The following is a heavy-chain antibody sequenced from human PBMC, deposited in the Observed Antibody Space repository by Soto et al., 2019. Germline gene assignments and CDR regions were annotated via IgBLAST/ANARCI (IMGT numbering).Heavy chain of an antibody. CDR2: IYWDDDN. CDR3: AHGSGWLFDF. Sequence: QITLKESGPTLVKPTQTLTLTCTFSGFSLTSNAVGVGWFRQPPGKALEWLALIYWDDDNHYSPSLKSRLTFTKDTSKTQVVLIMTNMHPLDTATYYCAHGSGWLFDFWGQGTLVTVSS. CDR1: GFSLTSNAVG. J-gene: IGHJ4*02. D-gene: IGHD6-19*01. V-gene: IGHV2-5*02.